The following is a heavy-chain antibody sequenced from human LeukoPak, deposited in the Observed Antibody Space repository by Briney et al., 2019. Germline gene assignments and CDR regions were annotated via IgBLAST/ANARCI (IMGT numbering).Heavy chain of an antibody. CDR1: GSSFSNYW. CDR2: IYPGDSDT. Sequence: GASLKTSNKAAGSSFSNYWIGWVRPMPGKGLEWMGIIYPGDSDTRYSPSFQGQVTISADKSISTASLQWSSLKASDTAMYYCARHYYDYVWGSYGIDYWGQGTLVTVSS. D-gene: IGHD3-16*01. V-gene: IGHV5-51*01. J-gene: IGHJ4*02. CDR3: ARHYYDYVWGSYGIDY.